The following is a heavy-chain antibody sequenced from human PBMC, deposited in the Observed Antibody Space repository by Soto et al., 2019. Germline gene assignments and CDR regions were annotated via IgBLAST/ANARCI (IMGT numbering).Heavy chain of an antibody. D-gene: IGHD1-26*01. CDR1: GFIFSDHY. J-gene: IGHJ4*02. CDR3: TRISLVGATGGRYFDY. V-gene: IGHV3-72*01. Sequence: VQLVESGGGLVQPGGSLRLSCAASGFIFSDHYMDWVRQAPGKGLEWVGRINNKANSYTTEYAASVKGRFTISRDDSKNSLYLQMNSLKTEDTAVYYCTRISLVGATGGRYFDYWGQGTLLTVSS. CDR2: INNKANSYTT.